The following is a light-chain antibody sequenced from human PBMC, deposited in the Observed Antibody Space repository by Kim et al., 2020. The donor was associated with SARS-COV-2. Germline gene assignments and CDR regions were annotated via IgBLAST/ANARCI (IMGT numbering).Light chain of an antibody. J-gene: IGKJ1*01. Sequence: EIVLTQSPGTLSLSPGERATLSCRASQSVSNNYLAWHQQKPGQAPRLLIYGASSRATGIPDRFSGSGSGTDFTLTISRLEPEDFAVYYCQQYGNLPRTFGQGTKVEIK. CDR2: GAS. CDR1: QSVSNNY. V-gene: IGKV3-20*01. CDR3: QQYGNLPRT.